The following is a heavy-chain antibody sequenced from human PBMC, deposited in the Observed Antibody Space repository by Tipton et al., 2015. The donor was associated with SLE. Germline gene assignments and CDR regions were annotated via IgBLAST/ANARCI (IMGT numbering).Heavy chain of an antibody. J-gene: IGHJ4*02. CDR3: ARLAFRGQQLVRYFDY. CDR2: INHSGST. Sequence: TLSLTCAAYGGSFSGYYWSWIRQPPGKGLEWIGEINHSGSTNYNPSLKSRVTISVDTSKNQFSLKLSSVTAADTAVYYCARLAFRGQQLVRYFDYWGQGPLVTVSS. V-gene: IGHV4-34*01. D-gene: IGHD6-13*01. CDR1: GGSFSGYY.